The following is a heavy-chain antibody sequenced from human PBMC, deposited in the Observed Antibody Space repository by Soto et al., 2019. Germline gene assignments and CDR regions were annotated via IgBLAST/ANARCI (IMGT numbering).Heavy chain of an antibody. Sequence: PGGSLRLSCAASGFTFSSYAMHWVRQAPGKGLEWVAVISYDGSNKYYADSVKGRFTISRDNSKNTLYLQMNSLRAEDTAVYYCARVYCGGDCYHDYYYYGMDVWGQGTTVTVSS. V-gene: IGHV3-30-3*01. CDR1: GFTFSSYA. D-gene: IGHD2-21*02. CDR3: ARVYCGGDCYHDYYYYGMDV. J-gene: IGHJ6*02. CDR2: ISYDGSNK.